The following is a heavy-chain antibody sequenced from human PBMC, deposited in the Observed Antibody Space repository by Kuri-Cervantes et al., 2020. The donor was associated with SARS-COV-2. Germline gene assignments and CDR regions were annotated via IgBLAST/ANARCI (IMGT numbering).Heavy chain of an antibody. CDR2: ISGSGGST. CDR3: GRHSSGWYGYSDY. J-gene: IGHJ4*02. D-gene: IGHD6-19*01. V-gene: IGHV3-23*01. CDR1: GFTFSSYS. Sequence: GGSLRLSCAASGFTFSSYSMNWVRQAPGKGLEWVSAISGSGGSTYYADSVKGRFTISRDNSKNTLYLQMNSLRAEDTAVYYCGRHSSGWYGYSDYWGQGTLVTVSS.